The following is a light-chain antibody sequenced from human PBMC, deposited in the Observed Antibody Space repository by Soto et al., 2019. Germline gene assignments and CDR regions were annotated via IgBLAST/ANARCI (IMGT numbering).Light chain of an antibody. J-gene: IGLJ2*01. Sequence: QSALTQPASVSGSPGQSITISCTGTSSDVGSYNLVSWYQQHPGKAPKLMIYEGSKRPSWVSNRFSGSKSGNTASLTISGLQAEDEADYYCCSYAGSSTLVFGGRTKLTVL. V-gene: IGLV2-23*01. CDR2: EGS. CDR1: SSDVGSYNL. CDR3: CSYAGSSTLV.